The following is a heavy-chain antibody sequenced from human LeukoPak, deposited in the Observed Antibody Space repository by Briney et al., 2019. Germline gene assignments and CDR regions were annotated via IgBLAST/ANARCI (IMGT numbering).Heavy chain of an antibody. CDR2: ISAYNGNT. CDR1: GYTFTSDG. V-gene: IGHV1-18*01. Sequence: ASVKVSCKASGYTFTSDGISWVRQAPGQGLEWKGWISAYNGNTNYAQKLQGRVTMTTDTSTSTAYMELRSLRSDDTAVYYCARDRSYSSSWSKLGYWGQGTLVTVSS. J-gene: IGHJ4*02. CDR3: ARDRSYSSSWSKLGY. D-gene: IGHD6-13*01.